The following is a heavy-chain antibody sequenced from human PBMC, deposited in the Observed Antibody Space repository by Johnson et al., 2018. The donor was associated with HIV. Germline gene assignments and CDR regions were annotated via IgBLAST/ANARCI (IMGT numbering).Heavy chain of an antibody. CDR1: GLSFSNFG. V-gene: IGHV3-30*18. CDR3: AKETIVGAHGAFDI. D-gene: IGHD1-26*01. CDR2: IWYDGTNK. Sequence: QVQLVESGGGVVQPGKSLTLSCVGSGLSFSNFGIHWVRQAPGKGPEWVAVIWYDGTNKYYADSVKGRFTISRDNSKNTLYLQMNSLRTEDTALYYCAKETIVGAHGAFDIWGQGTMVTVSS. J-gene: IGHJ3*02.